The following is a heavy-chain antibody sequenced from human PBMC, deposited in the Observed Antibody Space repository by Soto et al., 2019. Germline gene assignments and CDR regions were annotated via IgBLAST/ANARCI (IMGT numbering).Heavy chain of an antibody. D-gene: IGHD6-13*01. CDR2: ITVYSGAT. Sequence: QVQLVQSGAEVKKPGASVKISCKASGYTFTNYGLSWVRQAPGQGLEWMGWITVYSGATDHVQKFRGRVSMTTDTSTNTAYMEQARLRSDDTAVYYCVRPQLADDVRNAFDLWGAGTMVTVSS. V-gene: IGHV1-18*04. CDR3: VRPQLADDVRNAFDL. J-gene: IGHJ3*01. CDR1: GYTFTNYG.